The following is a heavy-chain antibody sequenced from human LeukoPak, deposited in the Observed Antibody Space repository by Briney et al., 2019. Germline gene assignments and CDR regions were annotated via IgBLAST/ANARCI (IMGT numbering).Heavy chain of an antibody. J-gene: IGHJ5*02. Sequence: GASVKVSCKASGYTFTSYGISWVRQAPGQGLEWMGWISAYNGNTNYAQKLQGRVTMTTDTSTSTAYMELRSLRSDDTAVYYCARDRLLWFGESYNWFDPWGQGTLVTVSS. CDR3: ARDRLLWFGESYNWFDP. D-gene: IGHD3-10*01. V-gene: IGHV1-18*01. CDR1: GYTFTSYG. CDR2: ISAYNGNT.